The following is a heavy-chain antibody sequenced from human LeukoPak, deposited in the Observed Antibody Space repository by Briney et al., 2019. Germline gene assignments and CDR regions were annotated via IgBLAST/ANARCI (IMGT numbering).Heavy chain of an antibody. V-gene: IGHV4-61*08. CDR3: ARAPAGPPYYYMDV. J-gene: IGHJ6*03. CDR1: GGSISSGDYY. CDR2: IYYSGST. Sequence: SETLSLTCTVSGGSISSGDYYWSWIRQPPGKGLEWIGYIYYSGSTIYSPSLRSRVTISVDTSRNQFSLKLTSVTAADTAVYHCARAPAGPPYYYMDVWGKGTTVTVSS.